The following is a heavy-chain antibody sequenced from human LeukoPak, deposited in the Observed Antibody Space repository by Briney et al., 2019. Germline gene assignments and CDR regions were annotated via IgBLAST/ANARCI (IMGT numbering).Heavy chain of an antibody. CDR2: IYYSGST. CDR1: GGSISSHY. D-gene: IGHD2-8*01. V-gene: IGHV4-59*11. J-gene: IGHJ6*03. Sequence: SETLSLTCTVSGGSISSHYWSWIRQPPGKGLEWIGYIYYSGSTNYNPSLKSRVTISVETSKNQFSLKLSSVTAADTAVYYCARAGGGMVNYYYYYMDVWGKGTTVTVSS. CDR3: ARAGGGMVNYYYYYMDV.